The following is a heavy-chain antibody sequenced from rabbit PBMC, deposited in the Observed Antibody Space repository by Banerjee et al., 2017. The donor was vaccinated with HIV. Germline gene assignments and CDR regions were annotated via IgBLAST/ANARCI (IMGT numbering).Heavy chain of an antibody. CDR1: GFSFSYLYY. V-gene: IGHV1S40*01. D-gene: IGHD6-1*01. CDR2: IYPGYGTT. CDR3: ARAAGYAGYGYALNL. Sequence: QSLEESGGDLVKPGASLTLTCTASGFSFSYLYYMCWVRQAPGKGLEWIAYIYPGYGTTDYASWVNGRFAISLDNAQNTVDLQMTSLTAADTATYFCARAAGYAGYGYALNLWGPGTLVTVS. J-gene: IGHJ4*01.